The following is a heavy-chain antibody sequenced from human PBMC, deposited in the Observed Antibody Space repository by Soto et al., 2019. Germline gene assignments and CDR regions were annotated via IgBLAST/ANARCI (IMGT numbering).Heavy chain of an antibody. CDR1: GGSIGTYY. Sequence: QVQLQESGPGLVKPSETLSLTCTVSGGSIGTYYWSWIRQSPGKGMEWIGYIHHSGSTYYNPSLESRLTMSVDTSRNQLLLQLNPVTAADTAIYYCARESAGSHKNNWFDPWGQGTLVTVSS. J-gene: IGHJ5*02. CDR2: IHHSGST. D-gene: IGHD3-10*01. CDR3: ARESAGSHKNNWFDP. V-gene: IGHV4-59*13.